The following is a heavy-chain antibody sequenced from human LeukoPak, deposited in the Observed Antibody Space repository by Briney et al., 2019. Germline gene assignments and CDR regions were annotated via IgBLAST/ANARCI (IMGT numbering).Heavy chain of an antibody. CDR2: IWYDGSNK. V-gene: IGHV3-33*01. CDR3: ARDAVDTANAV. J-gene: IGHJ6*02. CDR1: GFTFSSYG. D-gene: IGHD5-18*01. Sequence: GWSLRLSCAASGFTFSSYGMHWVRQAPGKGLEWVAVIWYDGSNKYYADSVKGRFTISRDNAKNTLYLQMSSLRAEDTAVYYCARDAVDTANAVWGQGTTVTVSS.